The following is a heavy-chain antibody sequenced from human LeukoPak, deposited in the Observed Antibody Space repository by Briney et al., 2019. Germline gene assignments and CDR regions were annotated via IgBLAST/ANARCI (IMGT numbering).Heavy chain of an antibody. Sequence: GGSLRLSCAASGFSFSNAWMSWVRQAPGKGLEGVGRIKSKTTGETTDFAAPVKGRFTISRDDSKNTLYLQMNSLKIEDTAVYYCTTCTGGSCYSDYWGQGTLVTVYS. CDR2: IKSKTTGETT. D-gene: IGHD2-15*01. CDR1: GFSFSNAW. V-gene: IGHV3-15*01. J-gene: IGHJ4*02. CDR3: TTCTGGSCYSDY.